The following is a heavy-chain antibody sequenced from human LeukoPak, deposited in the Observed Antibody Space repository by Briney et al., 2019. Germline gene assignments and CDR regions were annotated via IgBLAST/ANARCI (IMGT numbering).Heavy chain of an antibody. V-gene: IGHV3-30*04. D-gene: IGHD5-24*01. CDR2: ISYDGSNK. CDR1: GFTFSSYA. CDR3: ANNHRDGYNYYRDI. J-gene: IGHJ3*02. Sequence: PGRSLRLSCAASGFTFSSYAMHWVRQAPGKGLEWVAVISYDGSNKYYADSVKGRFTISRDNSKNTLYLQMNSLRAEDTAVYYRANNHRDGYNYYRDIWGQGTMVTVSS.